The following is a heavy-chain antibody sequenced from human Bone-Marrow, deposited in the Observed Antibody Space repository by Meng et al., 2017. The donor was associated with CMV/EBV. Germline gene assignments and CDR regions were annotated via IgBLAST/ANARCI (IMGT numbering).Heavy chain of an antibody. J-gene: IGHJ4*02. V-gene: IGHV3-30*02. CDR1: GFTFSSYG. CDR2: IWYDGNYK. D-gene: IGHD1-26*01. Sequence: LSLTCAASGFTFSSYGMHWVRQAPGKGLEWVAFIWYDGNYKHYADSVKGRFTISRDNSKNTLYLQMNSLRAEDTTVYYCAKGYDSGNYYFADWGQGPRVTRYS. CDR3: AKGYDSGNYYFAD.